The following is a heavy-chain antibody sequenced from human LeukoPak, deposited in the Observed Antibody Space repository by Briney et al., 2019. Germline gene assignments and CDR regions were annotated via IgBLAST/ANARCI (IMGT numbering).Heavy chain of an antibody. D-gene: IGHD6-13*01. J-gene: IGHJ4*02. CDR3: GTMAAAGTFDY. Sequence: GGSLRLSCAASGFTFSSYEMNWVRQAPGKGLEWVSYISSSGSTIYYADSVKGRFTISRDNAKNSLYLQMNSLRAEDTAVYYCGTMAAAGTFDYWGQVTLVTVSS. V-gene: IGHV3-48*03. CDR1: GFTFSSYE. CDR2: ISSSGSTI.